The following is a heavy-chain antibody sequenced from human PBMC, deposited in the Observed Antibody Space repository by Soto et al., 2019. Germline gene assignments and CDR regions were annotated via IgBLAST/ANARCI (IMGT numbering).Heavy chain of an antibody. Sequence: QIQLVQSGAEVKNPGASVTVYCKASGYTFTSYGVSWVRQAPGQGLEWMGWISANNGNTNYAQKLQGRVTMTTDTSTSTAYMELRSLRSDDTAVYYCARGPITGTNWFDPWGQGTLVTVSS. V-gene: IGHV1-18*01. J-gene: IGHJ5*02. CDR3: ARGPITGTNWFDP. CDR1: GYTFTSYG. CDR2: ISANNGNT. D-gene: IGHD1-7*01.